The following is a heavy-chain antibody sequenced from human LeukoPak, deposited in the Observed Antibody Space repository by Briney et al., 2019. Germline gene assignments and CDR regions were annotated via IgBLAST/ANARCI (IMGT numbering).Heavy chain of an antibody. D-gene: IGHD6-6*01. Sequence: GRSLRLSCAASGFNYTKHAMHWVRQAPGQGLEWVAVISYDGSNKKYADSVKGRFTISRDNSKNTLYLQMSSVRAEDTAVYYCARTLIEYSVSSCYFDYWGQGTLVTVSS. CDR2: ISYDGSNK. CDR1: GFNYTKHA. J-gene: IGHJ4*02. CDR3: ARTLIEYSVSSCYFDY. V-gene: IGHV3-30*04.